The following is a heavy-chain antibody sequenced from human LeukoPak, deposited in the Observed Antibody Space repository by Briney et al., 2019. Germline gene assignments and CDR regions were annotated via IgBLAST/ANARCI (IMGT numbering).Heavy chain of an antibody. J-gene: IGHJ3*02. CDR2: IYYSGST. D-gene: IGHD2-21*02. CDR3: ARGEDVVVTAKRGAFDI. V-gene: IGHV4-59*08. CDR1: GGSFSGYY. Sequence: PSETLSLTCAVSGGSFSGYYWSWIRQPPGKGLEWIGYIYYSGSTNYNPSLKSRVTISVDTSKNQFSLKLSSVTAADTAVYYCARGEDVVVTAKRGAFDIWGQGTMVTVSS.